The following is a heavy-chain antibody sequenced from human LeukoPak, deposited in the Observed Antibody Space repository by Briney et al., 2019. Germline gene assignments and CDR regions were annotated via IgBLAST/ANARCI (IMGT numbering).Heavy chain of an antibody. CDR1: YTFTSYG. V-gene: IGHV1-18*01. Sequence: YTFTSYGIXXVRQAPGQGRXXMGWISAYNGNTNYAQKLQGRVTMTTDTSTSTAYMELRSLRSDDTAVYYCARDSLYYYMDVWGKGTTVTVSS. CDR3: ARDSLYYYMDV. CDR2: ISAYNGNT. J-gene: IGHJ6*03.